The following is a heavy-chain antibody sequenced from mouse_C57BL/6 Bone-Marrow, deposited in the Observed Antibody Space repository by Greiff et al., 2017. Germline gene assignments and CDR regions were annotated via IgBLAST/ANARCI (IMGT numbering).Heavy chain of an antibody. CDR2: IYPRSGNT. Sequence: VQLQESGAELARPGASVKLSCKASGYTFTSYGISWVKQRTGQGLEWIGEIYPRSGNTYYNEKFKGKATLTADKYSSTAYMELRSLTSEDAAVYFCARTDGYRAMDYWGQGTSVTVSA. J-gene: IGHJ4*01. CDR3: ARTDGYRAMDY. D-gene: IGHD2-3*01. CDR1: GYTFTSYG. V-gene: IGHV1-81*01.